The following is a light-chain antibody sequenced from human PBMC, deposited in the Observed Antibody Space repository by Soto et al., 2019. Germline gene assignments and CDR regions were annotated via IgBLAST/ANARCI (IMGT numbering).Light chain of an antibody. V-gene: IGLV2-14*01. Sequence: QSGLTKTASVSGSPGQSITISCTGTSSDVGGYNYVSWYQQHPGKAPKLMIYDVSNRPSGVSNRFSGSKSGNTASLTISWLQADDEADSYCCSYTSRSTAVFGTGTKHTVL. CDR1: SSDVGGYNY. CDR3: CSYTSRSTAV. J-gene: IGLJ1*01. CDR2: DVS.